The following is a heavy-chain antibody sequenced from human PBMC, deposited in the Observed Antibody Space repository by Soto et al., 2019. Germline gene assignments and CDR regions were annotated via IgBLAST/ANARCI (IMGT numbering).Heavy chain of an antibody. D-gene: IGHD6-13*01. CDR2: INHSGST. CDR3: ARGPRAAAAFAI. CDR1: GGSCGGYD. Sequence: SETRCVRCGGYGGSCGGYDRSWSRQPPGKGLEWIGEINHSGSTNYNPSLKSRVTISVDASKNQFSLKLSSVTAADTAVYYCARGPRAAAAFAIWGQGPIVT. V-gene: IGHV4-34*01. J-gene: IGHJ3*02.